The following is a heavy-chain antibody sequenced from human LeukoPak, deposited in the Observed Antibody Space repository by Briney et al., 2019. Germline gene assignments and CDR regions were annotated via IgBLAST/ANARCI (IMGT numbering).Heavy chain of an antibody. CDR1: GFTVSSNY. CDR2: IYSGGST. CDR3: ARDQIAGATLSDY. Sequence: PGGSLRLSCAASGFTVSSNYMSWVRQAPGKGLEWVSVIYSGGSTYYADSVKGRFTISRDNSKNTLYLQMNSLRAEDTAVYYCARDQIAGATLSDYWGQGTLVTVSS. J-gene: IGHJ4*02. D-gene: IGHD1-26*01. V-gene: IGHV3-53*01.